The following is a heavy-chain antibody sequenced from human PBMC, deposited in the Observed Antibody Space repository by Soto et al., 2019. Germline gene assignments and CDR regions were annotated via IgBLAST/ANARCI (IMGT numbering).Heavy chain of an antibody. V-gene: IGHV3-30*09. D-gene: IGHD3-9*01. CDR3: ARSRGSGAPESRYFEQ. J-gene: IGHJ4*02. CDR1: GFTFSRYA. CDR2: IAYDGDVK. Sequence: QVQLVESGGGVVQPGRSLRLSCAASGFTFSRYAMHWVRQAPGKGMEWLTIIAYDGDVKYYADSVKGRFAVSRDNPQNTLYMQMNSLKPEDTALYYCARSRGSGAPESRYFEQWGQGTLVTVSS.